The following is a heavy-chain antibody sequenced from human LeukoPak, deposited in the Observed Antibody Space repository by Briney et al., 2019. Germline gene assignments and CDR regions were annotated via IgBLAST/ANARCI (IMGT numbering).Heavy chain of an antibody. CDR1: GFTFSNAW. J-gene: IGHJ4*02. Sequence: GGSLRLSCAASGFTFSNAWMNWVRLAPGKGLEWVGRIKSKTDGGTTDYAAPVKGRFTISRDDSKNTLYLQMNSLKTEDTAVYYCTTDLSIAAAGTYWSQGTLVTVSS. CDR3: TTDLSIAAAGTY. CDR2: IKSKTDGGTT. D-gene: IGHD6-13*01. V-gene: IGHV3-15*01.